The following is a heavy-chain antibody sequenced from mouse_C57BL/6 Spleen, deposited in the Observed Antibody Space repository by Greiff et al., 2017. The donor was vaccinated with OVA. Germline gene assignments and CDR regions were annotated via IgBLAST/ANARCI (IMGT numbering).Heavy chain of an antibody. CDR2: IYPGDGDT. CDR1: GYAFSSSW. V-gene: IGHV1-82*01. CDR3: ARGGAMDY. J-gene: IGHJ4*01. Sequence: VQLQQSGPELVKPGASVKISCKASGYAFSSSWMNWVKQRPGKGLEWIGRIYPGDGDTNYNGKFKGKAILTADKSSSTAYMQLSSLTSEDSAVYFCARGGAMDYWGQGTSVTVSS.